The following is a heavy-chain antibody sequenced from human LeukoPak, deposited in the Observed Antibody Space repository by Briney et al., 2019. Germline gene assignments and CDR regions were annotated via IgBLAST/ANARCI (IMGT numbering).Heavy chain of an antibody. J-gene: IGHJ4*02. Sequence: KSSETLSLTCSVSGGPISNSMTYWGWIRQSPGKGLEWIGSIYFSGSAYYNPSLESRVTISIDTSKNEFSLKVSSVTAADTAVYYCARAGLVGATTDVADYWGQGTLVTVSS. D-gene: IGHD1-26*01. CDR3: ARAGLVGATTDVADY. CDR1: GGPISNSMTY. V-gene: IGHV4-39*07. CDR2: IYFSGSA.